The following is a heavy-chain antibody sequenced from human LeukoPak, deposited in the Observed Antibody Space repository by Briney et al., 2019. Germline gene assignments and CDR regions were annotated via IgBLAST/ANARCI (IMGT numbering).Heavy chain of an antibody. V-gene: IGHV3-53*01. Sequence: GGSLRLSCAASGFTVSSNYMSWVRQAPGKGLEWVSVIYSGGSTYYTDSVKGRFTISRDNSKNTLYLQMNSLRAEDTAVYYCAGMELRGGSPPYYYYYMDVWGKGTTVTVSS. CDR2: IYSGGST. J-gene: IGHJ6*03. D-gene: IGHD1-7*01. CDR3: AGMELRGGSPPYYYYYMDV. CDR1: GFTVSSNY.